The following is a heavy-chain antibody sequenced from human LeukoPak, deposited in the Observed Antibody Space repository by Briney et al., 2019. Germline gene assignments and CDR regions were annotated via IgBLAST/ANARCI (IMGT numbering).Heavy chain of an antibody. Sequence: SQTLSLTCTVSGGSISSGGYYWSWIRQHPGKGLEWIGYIYYSGSTYYNPSLKSRVTISVDTSKNQFSLKLSSVTAADTAVYYCARGLLAPVDIVATRYYFDYWGQGTLVTVSS. CDR1: GGSISSGGYY. D-gene: IGHD5-12*01. V-gene: IGHV4-31*03. CDR3: ARGLLAPVDIVATRYYFDY. J-gene: IGHJ4*02. CDR2: IYYSGST.